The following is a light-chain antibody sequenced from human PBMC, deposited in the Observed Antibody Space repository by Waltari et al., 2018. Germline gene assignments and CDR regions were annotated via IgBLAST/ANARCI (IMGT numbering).Light chain of an antibody. Sequence: SYVLTQPPSVSVAPGETTRITCWGTSIGGKAVPWYQQKPGQAPVLVIYYDRDRPSGIPERFSGSNYGNTATLTISRVEAGDEADYYCQVSDSSSDLVVFGGGTKLTVL. CDR3: QVSDSSSDLVV. CDR2: YDR. V-gene: IGLV3-21*04. CDR1: SIGGKA. J-gene: IGLJ2*01.